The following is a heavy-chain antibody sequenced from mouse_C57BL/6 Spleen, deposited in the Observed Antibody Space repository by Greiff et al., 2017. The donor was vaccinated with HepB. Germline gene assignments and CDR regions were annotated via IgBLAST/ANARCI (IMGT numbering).Heavy chain of an antibody. CDR2: IYPGSGST. V-gene: IGHV1-55*01. D-gene: IGHD1-1*01. J-gene: IGHJ2*01. CDR1: GYTFTSYW. Sequence: QVQLQQPGAELVKPGASVKMSCKASGYTFTSYWITWVKQRPGQGLEWIGDIYPGSGSTNYNEKFKSKATLTVDTSSSTAYMQLSSLTSEDSAVYYCARRGNYYGSSRRSYFDYWGQGTTLTVSS. CDR3: ARRGNYYGSSRRSYFDY.